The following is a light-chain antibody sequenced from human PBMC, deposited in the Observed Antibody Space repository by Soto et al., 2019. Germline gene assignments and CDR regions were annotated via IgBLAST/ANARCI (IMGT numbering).Light chain of an antibody. CDR1: SSNIGAGYD. CDR3: QSYDSSLSF. CDR2: GNS. J-gene: IGLJ1*01. V-gene: IGLV1-40*01. Sequence: QPVLTQPPSVSGAPGQRVTISCTGSSSNIGAGYDVHWYQQLPGTAPKLLIYGNSNRPSGVPDRFSGSKSGTSASLAITGLQAEDEADYYCQSYDSSLSFFGTGTKLTVL.